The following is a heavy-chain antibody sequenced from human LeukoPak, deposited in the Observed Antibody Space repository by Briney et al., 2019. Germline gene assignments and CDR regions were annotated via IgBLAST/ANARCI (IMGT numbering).Heavy chain of an antibody. CDR1: GFIFSSSA. V-gene: IGHV1-58*01. CDR2: IVVGSGNT. D-gene: IGHD4-17*01. CDR3: VADCYGDCID. Sequence: SVKVSCTASGFIFSSSAVQWVRQARGQRLEWIGWIVVGSGNTNYAQNFQERVTITRDMSTSTAYMELSSLRSEDTAVYYCVADCYGDCIDWGQGTLVTVSS. J-gene: IGHJ4*02.